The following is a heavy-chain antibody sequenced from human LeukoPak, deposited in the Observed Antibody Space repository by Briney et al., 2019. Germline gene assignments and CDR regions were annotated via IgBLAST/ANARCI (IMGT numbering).Heavy chain of an antibody. J-gene: IGHJ6*03. Sequence: SETLSLTCTVSGGSISNYYRSWIRQPPGKGLEWIGFIYYSGSTNYNPSLKSRVTISVDTSKNQFSLKLSSVTAADTAVYYCARGGLAAAYYYYYYMDVWGKGTTVTVSS. CDR1: GGSISNYY. CDR2: IYYSGST. D-gene: IGHD6-13*01. CDR3: ARGGLAAAYYYYYYMDV. V-gene: IGHV4-59*01.